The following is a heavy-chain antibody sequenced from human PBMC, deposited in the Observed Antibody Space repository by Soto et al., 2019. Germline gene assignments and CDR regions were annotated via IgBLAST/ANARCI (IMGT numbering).Heavy chain of an antibody. CDR2: IVVGSGNT. Sequence: SVKVSCKASGFTFTSSAMQWVRQARGQRLEWIGWIVVGSGNTNYAQKFQERATITRDMSTSTAYMELSSLRSEDTAVYYCAADSSATNRHPYYYYYYYMDVWGKGTTVTVSS. V-gene: IGHV1-58*02. D-gene: IGHD1-1*01. CDR1: GFTFTSSA. J-gene: IGHJ6*03. CDR3: AADSSATNRHPYYYYYYYMDV.